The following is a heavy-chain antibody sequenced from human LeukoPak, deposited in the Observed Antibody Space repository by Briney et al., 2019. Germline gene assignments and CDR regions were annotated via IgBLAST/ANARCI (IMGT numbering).Heavy chain of an antibody. D-gene: IGHD1-26*01. CDR2: ISTGSTYI. Sequence: GGSLRLSCAASGFTFISYSMNWVRQAPGKGLEWVSSISTGSTYIYYADSVKGRFTISRDNAKNSLYLQMNSLRAEDTAVYYCARDGASLGAQFDYWGQGTLVTVSS. CDR3: ARDGASLGAQFDY. CDR1: GFTFISYS. V-gene: IGHV3-21*01. J-gene: IGHJ4*02.